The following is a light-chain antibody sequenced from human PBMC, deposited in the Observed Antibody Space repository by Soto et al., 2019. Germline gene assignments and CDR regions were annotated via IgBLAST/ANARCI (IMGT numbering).Light chain of an antibody. CDR1: QTISSW. J-gene: IGKJ1*01. CDR2: KAS. V-gene: IGKV1-5*03. Sequence: DIQMTHSPSTLSGSVGDRVTITCRASQTISSWLAWYQQKPGKAPKLLIYKASSLESGVPSRFSGSGSGTEFTLTISSLQPDDFATYYCQQYNSFSFGQGTKVDIK. CDR3: QQYNSFS.